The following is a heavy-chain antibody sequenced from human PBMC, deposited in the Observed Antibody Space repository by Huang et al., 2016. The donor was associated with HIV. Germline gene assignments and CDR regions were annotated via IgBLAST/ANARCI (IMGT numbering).Heavy chain of an antibody. CDR1: GFTFSSYG. Sequence: QVQLVESGGGVVQPGGSLRLSCASSGFTFSSYGMHWVRQAPGQGLEWVAFIRYDGSHKYYAASVRCRFTIARDNSENTLYLQMNSLGAEDTAVYYCAKVCMANAFDIWGQGTMVTVSS. J-gene: IGHJ3*02. V-gene: IGHV3-30*02. CDR2: IRYDGSHK. CDR3: AKVCMANAFDI. D-gene: IGHD2-8*01.